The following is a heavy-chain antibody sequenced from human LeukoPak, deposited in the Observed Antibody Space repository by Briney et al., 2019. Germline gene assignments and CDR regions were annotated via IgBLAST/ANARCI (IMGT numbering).Heavy chain of an antibody. CDR3: ASLSSWYGVYYYYYMDV. D-gene: IGHD6-13*01. J-gene: IGHJ6*03. CDR2: IYHSGST. Sequence: ETLSLTCAVSGYSISSGYYWGWIRQPPGKGLEWIGSIYHSGSTYYNPSLKSRVTISVDTSKNQFSLKLSSVTAADTAVYYCASLSSWYGVYYYYYMDVWGKGTTVTVSS. V-gene: IGHV4-38-2*01. CDR1: GYSISSGYY.